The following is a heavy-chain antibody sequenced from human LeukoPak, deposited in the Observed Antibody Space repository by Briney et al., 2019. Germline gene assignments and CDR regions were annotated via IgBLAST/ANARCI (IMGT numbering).Heavy chain of an antibody. CDR3: ARRDITMVRGVINNAFDI. J-gene: IGHJ3*02. V-gene: IGHV5-51*01. CDR2: IYPGDSDT. CDR1: GYSFTSYW. D-gene: IGHD3-10*01. Sequence: GESLKTSCKGSGYSFTSYWIGWVRQMPGKGLEWMGIIYPGDSDTRYSPSFQGHVTLSADKSISTAYLQWSSLKASDSAMYCCARRDITMVRGVINNAFDIWGQGTMVTVSS.